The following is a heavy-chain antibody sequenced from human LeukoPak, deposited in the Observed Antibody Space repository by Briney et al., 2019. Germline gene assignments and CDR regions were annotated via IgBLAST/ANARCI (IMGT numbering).Heavy chain of an antibody. CDR2: IYSGGST. CDR3: ARMNYYGSGSSSNWFDP. J-gene: IGHJ5*02. D-gene: IGHD3-10*01. V-gene: IGHV3-53*01. CDR1: GFTVSSNY. Sequence: PGGSLRLSCAAPGFTVSSNYMSWVRQAPGKGLEWVSVIYSGGSTYYADSVKGRFTISRDNSKNTLYLQMYSLRAEDTAVYYCARMNYYGSGSSSNWFDPWGQGALVTVSS.